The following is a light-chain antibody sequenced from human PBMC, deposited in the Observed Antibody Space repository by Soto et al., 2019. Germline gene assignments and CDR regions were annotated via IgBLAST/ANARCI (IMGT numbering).Light chain of an antibody. V-gene: IGLV1-44*01. CDR2: GNN. CDR1: SSNIGSND. J-gene: IGLJ1*01. CDR3: AAWDDSLNDVF. Sequence: QLVLTQPPSASGTPGQRVTISCSGSSSNIGSNDVNWYQQLPGTAPNILINGNNQCPSWVPVRFSGSKSGASASLAISGLQSEDEYDYHCAAWDDSLNDVFFGTGTKVTVL.